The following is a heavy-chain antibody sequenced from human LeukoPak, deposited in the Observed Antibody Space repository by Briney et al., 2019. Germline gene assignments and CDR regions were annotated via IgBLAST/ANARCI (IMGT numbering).Heavy chain of an antibody. J-gene: IGHJ4*02. CDR1: GFTFSSYS. V-gene: IGHV3-21*01. D-gene: IGHD6-13*01. CDR2: IGSSSSYI. Sequence: GGSLRLSCAASGFTFSSYSMNWVRQALGKGLEWVSSIGSSSSYIYYADSVKGRFTISRDNAKNSLYLQMNSLRAEDTAVYYCARDSGYSSSWYDYWGQGTLVTVSS. CDR3: ARDSGYSSSWYDY.